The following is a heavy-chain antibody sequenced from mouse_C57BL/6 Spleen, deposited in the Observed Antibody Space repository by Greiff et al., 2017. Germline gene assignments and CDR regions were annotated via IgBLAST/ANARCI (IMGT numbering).Heavy chain of an antibody. CDR3: ARKTDGVDY. V-gene: IGHV1-50*01. CDR1: GYTFTSYW. CDR2: IDPSDSNT. J-gene: IGHJ2*01. Sequence: VQLQQPGAELVKPGASVKLSCKASGYTFTSYWMQWVKQRPGQGLEWIGEIDPSDSNTNYNQKFKGKATLTVDTSSSTAYMQLSSLTSEDSAVYYCARKTDGVDYWGQGTTLTVSS.